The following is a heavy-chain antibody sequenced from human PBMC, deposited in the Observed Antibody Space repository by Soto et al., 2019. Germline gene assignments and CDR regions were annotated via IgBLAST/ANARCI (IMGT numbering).Heavy chain of an antibody. CDR3: ARARDSSGYGAFDI. CDR2: IIPIFGTA. D-gene: IGHD3-22*01. V-gene: IGHV1-69*13. J-gene: IGHJ3*02. CDR1: GGTFSSCA. Sequence: GASVKVSCEACGGTFSSCARSWVRQAVGQGLEWMGGIIPIFGTANYAQKFQGRVTITADESTSTAYMELSSLRSEDTAVYYCARARDSSGYGAFDIWGQGTMVTVSS.